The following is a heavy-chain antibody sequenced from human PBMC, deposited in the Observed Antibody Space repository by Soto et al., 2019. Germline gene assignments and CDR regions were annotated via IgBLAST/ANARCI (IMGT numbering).Heavy chain of an antibody. CDR1: GFTFSSYG. CDR2: ISYDGSNK. CDR3: AKDRPHGVWFGELMYYFDY. Sequence: PGGSLRLSCAASGFTFSSYGMHWVRQAPGKGLEWVAVISYDGSNKYYADSVKGRFTISRDNSKNTLYLQMNSLRAEDTAVYYCAKDRPHGVWFGELMYYFDYWGQGTLVTVSS. V-gene: IGHV3-30*18. D-gene: IGHD3-10*01. J-gene: IGHJ4*02.